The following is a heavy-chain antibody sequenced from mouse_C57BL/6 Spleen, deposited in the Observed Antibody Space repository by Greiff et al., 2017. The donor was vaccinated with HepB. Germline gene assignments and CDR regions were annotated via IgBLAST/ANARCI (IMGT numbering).Heavy chain of an antibody. CDR1: GYTFTGYW. Sequence: VQLQQSGAELMKPGASVKLSCKATGYTFTGYWIEWVKQRPGHGLEWIGEILTGSGSTNYNEKSKGKATFTADTSSNTAYKQISSLTTEDSAIYYCASYDGYLYYAMDYWDQGTSVTVSS. J-gene: IGHJ4*01. CDR2: ILTGSGST. V-gene: IGHV1-9*01. D-gene: IGHD2-2*01. CDR3: ASYDGYLYYAMDY.